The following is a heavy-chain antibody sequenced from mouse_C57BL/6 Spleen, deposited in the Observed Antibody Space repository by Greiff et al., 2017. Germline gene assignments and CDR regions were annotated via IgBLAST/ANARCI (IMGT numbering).Heavy chain of an antibody. CDR2: ISSGGSYT. Sequence: EVKLMESGGDLVKPGGSLKLSCAASGFTFSSYGMSWVRQTPDKRLEWVATISSGGSYTYYPDSVKGRFTISRDNAKNTLYLQMSSLKSEDTAMYYCARKGLYDYDEGTWFAYWGQGTLVTVSA. CDR3: ARKGLYDYDEGTWFAY. D-gene: IGHD2-4*01. V-gene: IGHV5-6*01. J-gene: IGHJ3*01. CDR1: GFTFSSYG.